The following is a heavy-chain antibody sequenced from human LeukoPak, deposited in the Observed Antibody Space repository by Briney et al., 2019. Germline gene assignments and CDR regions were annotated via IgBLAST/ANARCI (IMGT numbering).Heavy chain of an antibody. CDR1: GFTFSDYY. D-gene: IGHD6-13*01. V-gene: IGHV3-11*01. Sequence: GGSLRLSCAASGFTFSDYYMSWIRQAPGKGLEWVSYISSSGSTIYYADSVKGRFTISRDNAKNSLYLQMNSLGAEDTAAYYCARRIPGYYYFDYWGQGTLVTVSS. J-gene: IGHJ4*02. CDR3: ARRIPGYYYFDY. CDR2: ISSSGSTI.